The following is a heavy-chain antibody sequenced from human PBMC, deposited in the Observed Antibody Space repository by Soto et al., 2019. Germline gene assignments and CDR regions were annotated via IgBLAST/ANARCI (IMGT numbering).Heavy chain of an antibody. CDR3: AKERGSSFGYYYGMDV. J-gene: IGHJ6*02. Sequence: QVQLVESGGGVVQPGRSLRLSCAASGFTFSSYGMHWVRQAPGKGLEWVTVISYDGSNKYYADSVKGRFTISRDNSKNTLYLQMNSLRAEDTAVYYCAKERGSSFGYYYGMDVWGQGTTVTVSS. CDR2: ISYDGSNK. D-gene: IGHD6-6*01. V-gene: IGHV3-30*18. CDR1: GFTFSSYG.